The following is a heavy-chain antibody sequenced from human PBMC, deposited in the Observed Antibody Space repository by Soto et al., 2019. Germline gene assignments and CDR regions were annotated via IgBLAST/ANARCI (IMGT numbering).Heavy chain of an antibody. J-gene: IGHJ4*02. V-gene: IGHV3-21*01. Sequence: GSLRLSCAASGFTFNTYSMNWVRQAPGKGLEWVSSISSSSNYIYYADSVKGRFTISRDNAKNSLYLQMNSLTAEDTAVYYCARDDSYGDFAYWGQGTLVTVSS. CDR1: GFTFNTYS. CDR2: ISSSSNYI. CDR3: ARDDSYGDFAY. D-gene: IGHD3-10*01.